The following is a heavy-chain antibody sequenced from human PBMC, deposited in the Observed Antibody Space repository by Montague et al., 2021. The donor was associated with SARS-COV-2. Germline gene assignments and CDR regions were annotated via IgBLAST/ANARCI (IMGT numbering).Heavy chain of an antibody. CDR1: GGSISNSIYY. Sequence: SETLSLTCTVSGGSISNSIYYWDWTRQPPGKGLEWIGSLFYSGSSFYNPSLKSRVTISVDTSKNQFSLRLSSVTAADTAVHYCVAEWLAIYYFDFWGQGTLVTVSS. D-gene: IGHD6-19*01. CDR2: LFYSGSS. V-gene: IGHV4-39*01. J-gene: IGHJ4*02. CDR3: VAEWLAIYYFDF.